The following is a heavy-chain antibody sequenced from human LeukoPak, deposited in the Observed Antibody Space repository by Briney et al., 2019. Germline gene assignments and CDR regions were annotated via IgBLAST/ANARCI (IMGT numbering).Heavy chain of an antibody. Sequence: GGSLRLSCAASGFTFSSYAMSWVRQAPGKGLEWVSAISGSGGSTYYADSVKGRFTISRDNSKNTLYLQMNSLRAEDTAVYYCAKVLVAVTGYYYYGMDVWGQGTTVTVSS. CDR3: AKVLVAVTGYYYYGMDV. J-gene: IGHJ6*02. V-gene: IGHV3-23*01. CDR2: ISGSGGST. CDR1: GFTFSSYA. D-gene: IGHD2-15*01.